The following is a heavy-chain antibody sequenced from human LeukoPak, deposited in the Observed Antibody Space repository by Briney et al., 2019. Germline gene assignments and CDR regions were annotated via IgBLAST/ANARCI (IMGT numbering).Heavy chain of an antibody. J-gene: IGHJ3*02. Sequence: PSETLSLTCTVSGGSISSSSYYWGWIRQPAGKGLEWIGRIYTSGSTNYNPSLKSRVTMSVDTSKNQFSLKLSSVTAADTAVYYCARHWDHYAFDIWGQGTMVTVSS. V-gene: IGHV4-61*02. CDR3: ARHWDHYAFDI. CDR2: IYTSGST. CDR1: GGSISSSSYY. D-gene: IGHD1-14*01.